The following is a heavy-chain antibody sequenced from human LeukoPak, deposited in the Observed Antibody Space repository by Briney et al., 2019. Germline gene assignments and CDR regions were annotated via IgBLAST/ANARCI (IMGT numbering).Heavy chain of an antibody. CDR1: GGSISSYY. V-gene: IGHV4-59*12. CDR2: VYHSGET. D-gene: IGHD3-22*01. J-gene: IGHJ4*02. Sequence: SETLSLTCTVSGGSISSYYWSWIRQPPGKGLEWIGSVYHSGETYYNPSLNSRVTISVDRSKNQLSLRLNSVTAADTAVYFCARGRYDSSGYFDYWGQGTLVTVSS. CDR3: ARGRYDSSGYFDY.